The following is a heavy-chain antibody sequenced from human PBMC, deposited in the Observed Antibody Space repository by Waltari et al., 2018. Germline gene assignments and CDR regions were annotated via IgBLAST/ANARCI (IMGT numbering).Heavy chain of an antibody. CDR3: AADRDFLWFGEFFGFDY. J-gene: IGHJ4*02. V-gene: IGHV1-58*01. CDR1: GFPFTSSA. CDR2: IVVGSGNT. Sequence: QMQLVQSGPEVKKPGTSVKVSCKASGFPFTSSARQWVQPARGKRLEWIGWIVVGSGNTNYAQKFQERVTITRDMSTSTAYMELSSLRSEDTAVYYCAADRDFLWFGEFFGFDYWGQGTLVTVSS. D-gene: IGHD3-10*01.